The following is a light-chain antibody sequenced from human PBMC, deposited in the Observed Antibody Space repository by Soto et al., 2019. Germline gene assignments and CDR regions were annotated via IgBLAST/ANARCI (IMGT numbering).Light chain of an antibody. CDR3: PSYTTSITYV. J-gene: IGLJ1*01. Sequence: QSVLTQPASVSGSPGQSITISCTGTSSDFGDFNYVFWYQQHPGKAPKLLIYDVSNRPSGVSNRFSGSKSGDTASLTISGLQAEDEADYYCPSYTTSITYVFGTGTKLTVL. CDR2: DVS. CDR1: SSDFGDFNY. V-gene: IGLV2-14*03.